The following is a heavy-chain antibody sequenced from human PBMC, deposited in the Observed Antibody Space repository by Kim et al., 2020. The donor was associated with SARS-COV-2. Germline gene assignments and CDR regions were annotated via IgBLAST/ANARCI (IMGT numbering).Heavy chain of an antibody. CDR3: ARHRGYCSGGSCYQDY. V-gene: IGHV5-10-1*01. J-gene: IGHJ4*02. Sequence: GESLKISCKGSGYNFTTYWISWVRQMPGKDLEWMGKIDPGDSYTNYSPSSQGHVTISADMSISTAYLQWSSLRASDTATYYCARHRGYCSGGSCYQDYWGQGTLVTVSS. D-gene: IGHD2-15*01. CDR2: IDPGDSYT. CDR1: GYNFTTYW.